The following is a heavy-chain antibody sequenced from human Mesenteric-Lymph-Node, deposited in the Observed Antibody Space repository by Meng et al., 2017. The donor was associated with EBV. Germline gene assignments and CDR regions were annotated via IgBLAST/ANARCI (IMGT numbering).Heavy chain of an antibody. CDR2: IYHPGST. CDR3: ARGFGDNNNWFGP. V-gene: IGHV4-30-2*01. CDR1: GAVSSGGPH. J-gene: IGHJ5*02. Sequence: GAVSSGGPHWSWSRQPPGKGLEWIGYIYHPGSTYYNPSLKSRVTISIDTSKNQFSLKLSSVPAADTAVYFCARGFGDNNNWFGPWGQGTLVTVSS. D-gene: IGHD4-17*01.